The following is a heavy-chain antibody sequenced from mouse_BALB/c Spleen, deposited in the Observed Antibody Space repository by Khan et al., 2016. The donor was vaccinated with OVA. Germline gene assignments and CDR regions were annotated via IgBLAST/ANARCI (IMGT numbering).Heavy chain of an antibody. CDR2: INTYTGEP. Sequence: QIQLVQSGPELKKPGETVKISCKASGYTFSNYGMNWVKQAPGKGLKWMGWINTYTGEPTYAADFKGRFAFSLEASASAAYLQINNLKNEDTATXYCAISLGYYPPFAYWGQGTLVTVSA. D-gene: IGHD2-3*01. CDR3: AISLGYYPPFAY. CDR1: GYTFSNYG. J-gene: IGHJ3*01. V-gene: IGHV9-3-1*01.